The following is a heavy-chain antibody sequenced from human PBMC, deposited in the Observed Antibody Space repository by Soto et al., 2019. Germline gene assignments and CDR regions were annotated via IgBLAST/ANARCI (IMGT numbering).Heavy chain of an antibody. J-gene: IGHJ3*02. Sequence: GGSLRLSCAASGFTFSSYWMHWVRQAPGKGLVWVSRINSDGSSTSYADSVEGRFTISRDNAKNTLYLQMNSLRAEDTAVYYCARVRYFDWFAAGGAFDIWGQGTMVTVSS. V-gene: IGHV3-74*01. D-gene: IGHD3-9*01. CDR2: INSDGSST. CDR3: ARVRYFDWFAAGGAFDI. CDR1: GFTFSSYW.